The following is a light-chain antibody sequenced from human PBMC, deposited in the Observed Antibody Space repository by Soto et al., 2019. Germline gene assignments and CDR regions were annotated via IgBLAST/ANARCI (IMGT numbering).Light chain of an antibody. CDR3: SSYTSQSTVV. V-gene: IGLV2-14*01. CDR2: DVT. Sequence: QSVLTQPASVSGSPGQSITISCTGTSSDVGGYNYVSWYQQPPGKAPKLIIFDVTARPSGVSNRFSGSKSGNTASLTISGLQADDEADYSCSSYTSQSTVVFGGGTKVTVL. J-gene: IGLJ3*02. CDR1: SSDVGGYNY.